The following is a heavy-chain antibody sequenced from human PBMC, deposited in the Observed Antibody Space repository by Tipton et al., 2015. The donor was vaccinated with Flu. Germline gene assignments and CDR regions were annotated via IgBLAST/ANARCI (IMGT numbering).Heavy chain of an antibody. CDR1: GYTLTSYP. J-gene: IGHJ4*02. CDR3: ARPGGPAAINPFSYFDF. D-gene: IGHD2-2*01. Sequence: QLVQSGAEVKKPGASVKVSCKASGYTLTSYPISWVRQAPGQGLEWMGWISGYSGNTNYAQRLQGRVTMTTDTSTNTAYMELRSLRSDDTAVYYCARPGGPAAINPFSYFDFWDQGALVTVSS. CDR2: ISGYSGNT. V-gene: IGHV1-18*04.